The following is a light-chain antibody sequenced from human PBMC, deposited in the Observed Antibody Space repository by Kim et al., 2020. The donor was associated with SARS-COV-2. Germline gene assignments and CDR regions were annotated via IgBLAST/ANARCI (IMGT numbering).Light chain of an antibody. CDR2: DAS. V-gene: IGKV3-11*01. Sequence: LSPGASTTPSCRASQYIKNALAWFQQRPGQPPRLLIYDASDRATGIPVRFSGSGSGTDFALTISRLGSEDFAVYYCQQRYDWPWTFGHGTKVDIK. CDR3: QQRYDWPWT. CDR1: QYIKNA. J-gene: IGKJ1*01.